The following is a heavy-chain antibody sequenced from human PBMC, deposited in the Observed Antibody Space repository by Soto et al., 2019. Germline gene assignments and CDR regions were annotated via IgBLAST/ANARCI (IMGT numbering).Heavy chain of an antibody. D-gene: IGHD2-15*01. V-gene: IGHV4-59*01. CDR1: GGSISSYY. CDR2: IYYSGST. CDR3: ARAGVVAATHDAFDI. Sequence: SETLSLTCTVSGGSISSYYWSWIRQPPGKGLEWIGYIYYSGSTNYNPSLKSRVTISVDTSKNQFSLKLSSVTAADTAVYYCARAGVVAATHDAFDIWGQGTMVTVSS. J-gene: IGHJ3*02.